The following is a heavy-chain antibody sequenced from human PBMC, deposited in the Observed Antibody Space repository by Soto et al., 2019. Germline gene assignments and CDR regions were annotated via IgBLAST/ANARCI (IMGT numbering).Heavy chain of an antibody. D-gene: IGHD3-16*01. CDR3: AREVSSVRGANWFDP. J-gene: IGHJ5*01. CDR2: ISSGGSTI. CDR1: GFTFSTYE. Sequence: GGSLRLSCAASGFTFSTYEMNWVRQAPGKGLEWVSHISSGGSTIYYADSVKGRFTISRDNAKNSLFLQMNSLSVEDTAVYYCAREVSSVRGANWFDPWGQGTLVTVSS. V-gene: IGHV3-48*03.